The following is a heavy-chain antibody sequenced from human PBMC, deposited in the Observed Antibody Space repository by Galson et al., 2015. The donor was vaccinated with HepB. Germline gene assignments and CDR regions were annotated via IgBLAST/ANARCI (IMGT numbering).Heavy chain of an antibody. CDR2: ISAYNGNT. CDR3: ASGLKTGYCSSTSCYPDDAFDI. J-gene: IGHJ3*02. Sequence: QSGAEVKKPGASVKVSCKASGYTFTSYGISWVRQAPGQGLEWMGWISAYNGNTNYAQKLQGRVTMTTDTSTSTAYMELRSLRSDDTAVYYCASGLKTGYCSSTSCYPDDAFDIWGQGTMVTVSS. D-gene: IGHD2-2*01. CDR1: GYTFTSYG. V-gene: IGHV1-18*01.